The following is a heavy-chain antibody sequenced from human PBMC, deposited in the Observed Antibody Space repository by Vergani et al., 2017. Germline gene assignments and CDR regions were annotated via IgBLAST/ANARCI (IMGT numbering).Heavy chain of an antibody. CDR2: ISGSSSYV. V-gene: IGHV3-21*02. CDR1: GFSFSSYS. CDR3: AKDRWELLMNY. D-gene: IGHD1-26*01. J-gene: IGHJ4*02. Sequence: EVQLVESGGGLVKPGGSLRLSCAASGFSFSSYSMNWVRQAPGKGLEWVASISGSSSYVFYRDSVEGRFTITRDNAKKSVYLQMNSLRAEDTAVYYCAKDRWELLMNYWGQGTLVTVSS.